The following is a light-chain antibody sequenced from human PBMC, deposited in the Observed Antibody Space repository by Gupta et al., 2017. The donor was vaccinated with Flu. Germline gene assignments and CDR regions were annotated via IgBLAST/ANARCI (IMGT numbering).Light chain of an antibody. CDR2: AAS. V-gene: IGKV1-39*01. CDR3: QQKDSIPWT. CDR1: QSIYEY. J-gene: IGKJ1*01. Sequence: PSSLSASVGDRVTITCRASQSIYEYLDWYQQNPGEAPQLLIYAASTGKSGVPSRFSGSGSGTDFTLTISSLQPEDFATYYCQQKDSIPWTFGQGTAVDVK.